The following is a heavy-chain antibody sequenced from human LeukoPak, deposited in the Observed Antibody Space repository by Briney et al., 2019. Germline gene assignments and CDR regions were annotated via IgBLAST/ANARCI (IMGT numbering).Heavy chain of an antibody. D-gene: IGHD2-15*01. CDR3: ARVTHSRISPSAYYFDY. V-gene: IGHV1-24*01. Sequence: ASVKVSCKVSGYTLTELSMHWVRQAPGKGLEWMGGFDPEDGETIYAQKFQGRVTMTEDTSTDTAYMELSSLRSEDTAVYYCARVTHSRISPSAYYFDYWGQGTLVTVSS. J-gene: IGHJ4*02. CDR1: GYTLTELS. CDR2: FDPEDGET.